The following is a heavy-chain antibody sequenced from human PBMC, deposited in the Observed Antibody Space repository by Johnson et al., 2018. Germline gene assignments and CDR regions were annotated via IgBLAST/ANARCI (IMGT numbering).Heavy chain of an antibody. CDR1: GYTFPSYD. V-gene: IGHV1-8*01. CDR3: ASSDDYGDLGAFEI. Sequence: QVQLVQPGAEVKKPGASVKVSCKTSGYTFPSYDINWVRQATGQGLEGMGCMNSNSGDTGYAQKFQGRVTMTMNTSISTAHMELRSLRSEDTAVYYGASSDDYGDLGAFEIWGQGTMVTVSS. CDR2: MNSNSGDT. D-gene: IGHD4-17*01. J-gene: IGHJ3*02.